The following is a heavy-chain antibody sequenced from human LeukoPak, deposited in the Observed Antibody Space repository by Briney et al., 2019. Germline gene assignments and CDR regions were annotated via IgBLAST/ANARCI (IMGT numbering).Heavy chain of an antibody. CDR2: IGGNGGST. Sequence: PGGTLRLSCAASGLTLSTYAMSWVRQAPGKGLEWISAIGGNGGSTYYADSVKGRFTISRDNSKNTLYLQMNSLRAEDSAIYYCARDRMVLGYWGQGTLVTVSS. J-gene: IGHJ4*02. V-gene: IGHV3-23*01. CDR1: GLTLSTYA. CDR3: ARDRMVLGY. D-gene: IGHD6-13*01.